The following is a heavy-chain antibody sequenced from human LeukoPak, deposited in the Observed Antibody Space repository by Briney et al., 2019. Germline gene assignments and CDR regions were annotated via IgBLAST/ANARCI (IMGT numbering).Heavy chain of an antibody. CDR2: IYYSGST. D-gene: IGHD4-17*01. J-gene: IGHJ4*02. Sequence: SETLSLTCTASGGSISSISYYWGWIRQPPGKGLEWIGSIYYSGSTYYNPSLKSRVTISVDTSKNQFSLKLSSVTAADTAVYYCAREFGYGDYYGYWGQGTLVTVSS. CDR3: AREFGYGDYYGY. V-gene: IGHV4-39*07. CDR1: GGSISSISYY.